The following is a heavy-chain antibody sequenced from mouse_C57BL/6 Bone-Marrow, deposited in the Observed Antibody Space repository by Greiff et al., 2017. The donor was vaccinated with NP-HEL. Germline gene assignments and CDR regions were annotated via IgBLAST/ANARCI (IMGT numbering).Heavy chain of an antibody. J-gene: IGHJ1*03. CDR3: AKKRYYGSTSSRYFDV. V-gene: IGHV2-5*01. CDR2: IWRGGST. CDR1: GFSLTSYG. D-gene: IGHD1-1*01. Sequence: VQLQESGPGLVQPSQSLSITCTVSGFSLTSYGVHWVRQSPGKGLEWLGVIWRGGSTDYNAAFMSRLSITKDNSKSQVFFKMNSLQADDTAIYYCAKKRYYGSTSSRYFDVWGTGTTVTVSS.